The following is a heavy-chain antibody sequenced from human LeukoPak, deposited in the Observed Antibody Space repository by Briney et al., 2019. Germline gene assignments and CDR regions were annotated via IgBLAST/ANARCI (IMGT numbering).Heavy chain of an antibody. CDR1: GFTFSGYR. D-gene: IGHD3-9*01. CDR3: AKSIGVRYFDWLSETNFDY. Sequence: PGGSLRLSCVASGFTFSGYRMHWVRQAPGKGLEWVSAISGSGGSTYYADSVKGRFTIPRDNSKNTLYLQMNSLRAEDTAVYYCAKSIGVRYFDWLSETNFDYWGQGTLVTVSS. CDR2: ISGSGGST. V-gene: IGHV3-23*01. J-gene: IGHJ4*02.